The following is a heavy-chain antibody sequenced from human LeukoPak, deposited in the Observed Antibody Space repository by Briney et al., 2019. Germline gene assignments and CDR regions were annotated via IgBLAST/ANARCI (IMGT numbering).Heavy chain of an antibody. CDR3: ARSRVEYYYDSSGYSCVY. J-gene: IGHJ4*02. CDR1: GGTFSTYA. V-gene: IGHV1-69*01. CDR2: IIPIFGTA. D-gene: IGHD3-22*01. Sequence: GSSVKVSCKASGGTFSTYAIIWVRQAPGQGLEWMGGIIPIFGTAHYAQKFQGRVTITADDSTSTAYLEVSSLRSEDTAVYYCARSRVEYYYDSSGYSCVYWGQGTLVTVSS.